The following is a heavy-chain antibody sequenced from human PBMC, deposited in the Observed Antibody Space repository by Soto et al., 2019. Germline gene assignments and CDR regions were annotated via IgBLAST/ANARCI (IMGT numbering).Heavy chain of an antibody. CDR3: ARDGEYSSSGLTGGLDY. V-gene: IGHV1-46*01. Sequence: ASVKVSCKASGYTFTSYYMHWVRQAPGQGLEWMGIINPSGGSTSYAQKFQGRVTMTRDTSTSTVYMELSSLRSEETAVYYCARDGEYSSSGLTGGLDYWGQGTLVTVSS. CDR2: INPSGGST. J-gene: IGHJ4*02. CDR1: GYTFTSYY. D-gene: IGHD6-6*01.